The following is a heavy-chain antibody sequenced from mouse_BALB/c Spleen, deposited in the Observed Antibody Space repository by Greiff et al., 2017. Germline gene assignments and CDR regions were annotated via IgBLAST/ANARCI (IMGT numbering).Heavy chain of an antibody. Sequence: QVQLQQSGPGLVAPSQSLSITCTVSGFSLTDYGVNWVRQPPGKGLEWLGMIWGDGSTDYNSALKSRLSISKDNSKSQVFLKMNSLQTDDTARYYCARDDYTGPYAMDYWGQGTSVTVSS. CDR1: GFSLTDYG. CDR2: IWGDGST. D-gene: IGHD2-4*01. V-gene: IGHV2-6-7*01. CDR3: ARDDYTGPYAMDY. J-gene: IGHJ4*01.